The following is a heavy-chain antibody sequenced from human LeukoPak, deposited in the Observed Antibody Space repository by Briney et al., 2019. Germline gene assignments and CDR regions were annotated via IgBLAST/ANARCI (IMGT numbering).Heavy chain of an antibody. CDR1: GFTFSSYS. J-gene: IGHJ4*02. V-gene: IGHV3-48*01. D-gene: IGHD3-10*01. CDR3: ARDPPYYYGSGSYYFDY. Sequence: PGGSLRLSCAASGFTFSSYSMNWVRQAPGKGLEWVSYISSSSSTIYYADSVKGRFTISRDNAKNSLYLQMNSLRAEGTAAYYCARDPPYYYGSGSYYFDYWGQGTLVTVSS. CDR2: ISSSSSTI.